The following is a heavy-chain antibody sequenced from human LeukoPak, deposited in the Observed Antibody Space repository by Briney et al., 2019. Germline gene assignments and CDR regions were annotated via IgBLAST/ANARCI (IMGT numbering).Heavy chain of an antibody. V-gene: IGHV3-11*01. CDR2: IHSRGSTT. J-gene: IGHJ4*02. CDR3: ARDSPIASGVPGEASSDY. CDR1: GFTFTDYY. D-gene: IGHD1-26*01. Sequence: PGGSLRLSCAASGFTFTDYYMSWIRQAPGKGLEWISSIHSRGSTTYYADSVKGRFTISRDNAKNSLFLQMNSLSVEDTAVYYCARDSPIASGVPGEASSDYWGQGTLVTVSS.